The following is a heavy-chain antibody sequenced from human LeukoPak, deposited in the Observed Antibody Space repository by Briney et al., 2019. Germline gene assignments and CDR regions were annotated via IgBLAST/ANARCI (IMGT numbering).Heavy chain of an antibody. J-gene: IGHJ4*02. V-gene: IGHV4-4*02. Sequence: PSETLSLTCAVSGGSISSSSTNCWTWVRQPPGKGLEWIGEIYHSGATNYNPSLKSRVTMLLDKSKNQFSLKLNSVTAADTAVYSCARNGGNSDYDYWGQGTLVTVSA. D-gene: IGHD4-23*01. CDR1: GGSISSSSTNC. CDR2: IYHSGAT. CDR3: ARNGGNSDYDY.